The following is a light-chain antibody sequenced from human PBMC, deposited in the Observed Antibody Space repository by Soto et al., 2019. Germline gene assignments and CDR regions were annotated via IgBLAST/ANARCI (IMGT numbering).Light chain of an antibody. CDR3: QQYDTSPQRLT. J-gene: IGKJ4*01. CDR2: SAS. V-gene: IGKV3-20*01. Sequence: EIVLTQSPGTLSLSPGDRATLSCRASQSVSSRSLAWYQQKPGQAPRLLIYSASSRARGIPDRFSGSGSGTDFTLTINSLEPEDFAVYYCQQYDTSPQRLTFGGGT. CDR1: QSVSSRS.